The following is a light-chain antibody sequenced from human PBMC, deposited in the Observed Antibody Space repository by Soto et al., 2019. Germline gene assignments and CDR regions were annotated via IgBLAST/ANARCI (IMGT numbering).Light chain of an antibody. V-gene: IGKV1-12*01. J-gene: IGKJ3*01. CDR2: ASS. CDR1: QDISSW. Sequence: DLQMTQSPSSVSASVGDRVTITCRASQDISSWLAWYQQKPGKAPKLLIYASSSLQSGVPSRFSGNGSGTDFTLTISSLQPEDFATYYCQQANNFPRTFGPGTTVDIK. CDR3: QQANNFPRT.